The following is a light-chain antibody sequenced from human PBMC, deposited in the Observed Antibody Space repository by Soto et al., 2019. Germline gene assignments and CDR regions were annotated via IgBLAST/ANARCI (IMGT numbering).Light chain of an antibody. V-gene: IGKV1-8*01. Sequence: AIRMTQSPSSLSASTGDRVTITCRASQGISSYLAWYQQKPGKAPKLLIYAASTLQSGVPPGFSGSGSGTDFTLTISCLQTEDFANYYCQQYYSYPALTFGGGTKVEIK. J-gene: IGKJ4*01. CDR1: QGISSY. CDR2: AAS. CDR3: QQYYSYPALT.